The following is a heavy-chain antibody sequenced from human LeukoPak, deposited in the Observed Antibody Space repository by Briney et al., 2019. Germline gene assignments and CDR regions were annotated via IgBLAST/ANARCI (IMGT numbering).Heavy chain of an antibody. J-gene: IGHJ4*02. CDR3: ARDKAVTTSGFDY. CDR1: GFTFSTYG. CDR2: IGGSGETT. D-gene: IGHD4-17*01. V-gene: IGHV3-23*01. Sequence: GGSLRLSCAASGFTFSTYGMSWVRQAPGKGLEWVAIIGGSGETTIYGDSVKGRLTISRDNSKNTVYLQMNSLRAEDTAVYYCARDKAVTTSGFDYWGQGTLVTVSS.